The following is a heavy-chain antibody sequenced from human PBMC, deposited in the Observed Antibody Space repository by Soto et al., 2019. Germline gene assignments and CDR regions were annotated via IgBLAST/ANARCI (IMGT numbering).Heavy chain of an antibody. V-gene: IGHV5-51*01. J-gene: IGHJ4*02. Sequence: GESLKISCKGSGYSFTSYWIGWVRQMPGKGLEWMGIIYPGDSDTRYSPSFQGQVTISADKSINNAYLQWNSLKASDTAMYDCARSPRDFVLMPCYFDYWGQGTLVTVSS. CDR1: GYSFTSYW. CDR2: IYPGDSDT. CDR3: ARSPRDFVLMPCYFDY. D-gene: IGHD2-8*01.